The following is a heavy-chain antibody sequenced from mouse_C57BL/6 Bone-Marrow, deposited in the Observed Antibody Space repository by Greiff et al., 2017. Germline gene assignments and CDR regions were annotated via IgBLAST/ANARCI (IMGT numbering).Heavy chain of an antibody. Sequence: QVHVKQPGAELVKPGASVKLSCKASGYTFTSYWITWVKQRPGQGLEWIGDIYPGSGSTNYNEKFKSKATLTVDTSSSTAYMQLSSLTSEDSAVYYCARGNYGSEGFAYWGQGTLVTVSA. CDR2: IYPGSGST. D-gene: IGHD1-1*01. CDR3: ARGNYGSEGFAY. J-gene: IGHJ3*01. V-gene: IGHV1-55*01. CDR1: GYTFTSYW.